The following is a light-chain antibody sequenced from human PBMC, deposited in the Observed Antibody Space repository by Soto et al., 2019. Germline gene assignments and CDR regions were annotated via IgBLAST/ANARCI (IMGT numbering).Light chain of an antibody. V-gene: IGKV3-15*01. CDR3: QHYNSYSEA. CDR1: QYVSNK. Sequence: EIVMTHSPATLSVSPWETATLSCRASQYVSNKVAWYQQKPGRAPSLLILGASTRATGVPARFSGSGSGTDFTLTISSLQPDDFATYYCQHYNSYSEAFGQGTKVDIK. J-gene: IGKJ1*01. CDR2: GAS.